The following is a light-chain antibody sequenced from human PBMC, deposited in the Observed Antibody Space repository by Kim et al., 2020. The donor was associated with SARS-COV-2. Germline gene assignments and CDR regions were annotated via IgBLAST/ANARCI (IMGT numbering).Light chain of an antibody. J-gene: IGLJ3*02. V-gene: IGLV1-44*01. CDR3: APWDDSLNGWV. Sequence: GQRVTISCSGTSSNSGGNPVNWYQQVAGTAPKLLSFSNNQRPSGVPDRFSGSKSGTSASLAISGLQSEDEADYFCAPWDDSLNGWVFGGGTQLTVL. CDR1: SSNSGGNP. CDR2: SNN.